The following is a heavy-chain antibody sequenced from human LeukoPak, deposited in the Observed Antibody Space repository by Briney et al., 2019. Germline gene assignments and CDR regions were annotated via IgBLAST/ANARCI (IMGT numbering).Heavy chain of an antibody. D-gene: IGHD3-3*01. V-gene: IGHV4-39*07. CDR3: ARVGKDFWSGPNWFDP. Sequence: SETLSLTCTVSSGSISSSSYYWGWIRQPPGKGLEWIGSIYYSGSTYYNPSLKSRVTISVDTSKNQFSLKLSSVTAADTAVYYCARVGKDFWSGPNWFDPWGQGTLVTVSS. CDR1: SGSISSSSYY. J-gene: IGHJ5*02. CDR2: IYYSGST.